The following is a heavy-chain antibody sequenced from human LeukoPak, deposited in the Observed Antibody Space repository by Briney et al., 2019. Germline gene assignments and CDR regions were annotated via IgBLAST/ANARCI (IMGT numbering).Heavy chain of an antibody. D-gene: IGHD3-22*01. CDR2: MNPNSGNT. V-gene: IGHV1-8*03. CDR3: ARGFPKTYYYDSSGLGGAFDI. CDR1: GYTFTSYD. J-gene: IGHJ3*02. Sequence: GASVKVSCKASGYTFTSYDINWVRQATGQGLEWMGWMNPNSGNTGYAQKFQGRVTITRNTSISTAYMELSSLRSEDTAVYYCARGFPKTYYYDSSGLGGAFDIWGQGTMVTVSS.